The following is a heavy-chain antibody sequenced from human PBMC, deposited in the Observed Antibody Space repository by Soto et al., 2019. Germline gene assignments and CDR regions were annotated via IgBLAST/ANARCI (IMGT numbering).Heavy chain of an antibody. CDR3: ARAGYSYGYHNWFDP. V-gene: IGHV4-30-4*01. Sequence: SETLSLTCTVSGGSISSGDYYWSWIRQPPGKGLEWIGYIYYSGSTYYNPSLKSRVTISVDTSKNQFSLKLSSVTAADTAVYYCARAGYSYGYHNWFDPWGQGTLVTVSS. J-gene: IGHJ5*02. CDR1: GGSISSGDYY. D-gene: IGHD5-18*01. CDR2: IYYSGST.